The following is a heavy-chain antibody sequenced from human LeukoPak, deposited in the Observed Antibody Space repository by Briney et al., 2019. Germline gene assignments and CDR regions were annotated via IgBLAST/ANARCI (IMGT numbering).Heavy chain of an antibody. CDR2: ISGSGGST. Sequence: GGSLRLSCAASGFTFSSYAMSWVRQAPGKGLEWVSAISGSGGSTYYADSVKGRFTISRDNSKNTLYLQMNSLRAEDTAVYYCAKAGYCSSTSCYLPELPRVDYWGQGTLVTVSS. D-gene: IGHD2-2*01. V-gene: IGHV3-23*01. J-gene: IGHJ4*02. CDR3: AKAGYCSSTSCYLPELPRVDY. CDR1: GFTFSSYA.